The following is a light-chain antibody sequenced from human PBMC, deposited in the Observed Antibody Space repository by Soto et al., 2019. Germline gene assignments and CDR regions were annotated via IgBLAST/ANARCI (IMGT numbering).Light chain of an antibody. J-gene: IGKJ1*01. CDR3: QQYNNRPRT. Sequence: EIVMTQSPCTLSVSPGEGATLSCKASQSVSSNLAWYQQKPGQAPRLLIYGASTRATGIPARFSGTGFGTEFTLTISSLQSGDSAVYYCQQYNNRPRTFGQGTKVDI. CDR1: QSVSSN. V-gene: IGKV3-15*01. CDR2: GAS.